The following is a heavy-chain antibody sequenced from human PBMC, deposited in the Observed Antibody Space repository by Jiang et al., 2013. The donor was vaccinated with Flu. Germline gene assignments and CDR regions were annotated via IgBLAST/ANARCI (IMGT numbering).Heavy chain of an antibody. CDR1: GFTFNSYG. J-gene: IGHJ6*02. CDR2: ISAGGSST. Sequence: LVESGGGVVQPGGSLRLSCTASGFTFNSYGMNWVRQAPGKGLEWVSSISAGGSSTYYADSVKGRFTISRDNSKNTLYLQMNNLRAEDTAIFYCAKYSSIWAWAYYYGMDVWGQGTTVTVSS. V-gene: IGHV3-23*04. D-gene: IGHD6-13*01. CDR3: AKYSSIWAWAYYYGMDV.